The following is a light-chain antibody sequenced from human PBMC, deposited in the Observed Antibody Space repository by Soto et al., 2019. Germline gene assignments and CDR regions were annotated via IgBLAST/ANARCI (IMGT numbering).Light chain of an antibody. CDR1: QGIGNY. CDR2: AAS. Sequence: DIQMTQSPSSLSASVGDRVTITCRASQGIGNYLAWYQQKPGRVPKLLIYAASTLQSGVPSRFSGSGSGTDFTLTISSLQPEDVAIYYCQKCNSAPLTFGGGTKVDIK. V-gene: IGKV1-27*01. J-gene: IGKJ4*01. CDR3: QKCNSAPLT.